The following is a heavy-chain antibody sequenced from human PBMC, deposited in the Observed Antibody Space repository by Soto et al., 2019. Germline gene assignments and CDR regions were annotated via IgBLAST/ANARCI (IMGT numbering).Heavy chain of an antibody. D-gene: IGHD1-26*01. CDR3: ARDHVVRGNYYDY. Sequence: GASVKVSCKTSGYTFTSYGISRVRQAPGQGLEWMGWISAYNDNTNYAQKLEGRVTMTTDTSTSTAYMELRSRRADGTAVYYCARDHVVRGNYYDYWGQGTLVTVSS. CDR2: ISAYNDNT. V-gene: IGHV1-18*01. J-gene: IGHJ4*02. CDR1: GYTFTSYG.